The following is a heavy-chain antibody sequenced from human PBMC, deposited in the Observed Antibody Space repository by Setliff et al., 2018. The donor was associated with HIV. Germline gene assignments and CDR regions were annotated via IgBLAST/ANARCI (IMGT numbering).Heavy chain of an antibody. J-gene: IGHJ4*02. CDR2: LYYNGNT. D-gene: IGHD6-13*01. V-gene: IGHV4-39*01. CDR3: AAAEGQGPWYFFDN. Sequence: SETLSLPCTVSGGSISSPIYYWGWIRQAPGKGLEWIGNLYYNGNTNYKPSPERRLTISVDTSKNQFSLSLSSVTATDTALYFCAAAEGQGPWYFFDNWGQGTQVTVSS. CDR1: GGSISSPIYY.